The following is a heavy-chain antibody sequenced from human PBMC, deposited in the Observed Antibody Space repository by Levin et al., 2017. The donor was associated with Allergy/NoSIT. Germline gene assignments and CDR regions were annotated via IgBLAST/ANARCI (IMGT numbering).Heavy chain of an antibody. CDR1: GFTFSSYD. CDR3: ARATRGAAGKTGWDNWFDP. Sequence: GGSLRLSCAASGFTFSSYDMHWVRQATGKGLEWVSAIGTAGDTYYPGSVKGRFTISRENAKNSLYLQMNSLRAGDTAVYYCARATRGAAGKTGWDNWFDPWGQGTLVTVSS. CDR2: IGTAGDT. D-gene: IGHD6-13*01. J-gene: IGHJ5*02. V-gene: IGHV3-13*04.